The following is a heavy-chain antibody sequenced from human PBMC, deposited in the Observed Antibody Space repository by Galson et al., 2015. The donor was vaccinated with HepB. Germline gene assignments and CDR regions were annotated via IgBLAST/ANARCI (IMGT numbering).Heavy chain of an antibody. V-gene: IGHV3-21*01. Sequence: SLRLSCAASGFTFSTYNMNWVRQAPGKGLEWVSSISSSRSYIFYADSVTGRFTIYRDNARNSLYLQMNSLRAEDTAVYYCARGSGYNYGPFDYWGQGTLVTVSS. CDR2: ISSSRSYI. J-gene: IGHJ4*02. CDR3: ARGSGYNYGPFDY. CDR1: GFTFSTYN. D-gene: IGHD5-18*01.